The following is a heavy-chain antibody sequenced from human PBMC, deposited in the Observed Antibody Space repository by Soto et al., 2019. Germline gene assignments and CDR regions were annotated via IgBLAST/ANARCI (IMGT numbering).Heavy chain of an antibody. CDR1: GGSISSEGYY. J-gene: IGHJ4*02. V-gene: IGHV4-31*03. CDR2: IYYSGTT. Sequence: QVPLQESGPGLVKPSLTLSLTCTVSGGSISSEGYYWSWFRQLPGKGLEWIGDIYYSGTTYHNPSLRSRLTISGDASKNQFSLKLSSVTAADTALYYCARGRGYSYGPYYFDYWGQGTLVTVSS. CDR3: ARGRGYSYGPYYFDY. D-gene: IGHD5-18*01.